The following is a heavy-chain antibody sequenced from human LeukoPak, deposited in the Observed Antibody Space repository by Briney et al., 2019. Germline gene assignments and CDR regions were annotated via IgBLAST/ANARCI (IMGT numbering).Heavy chain of an antibody. CDR1: GFTFTNYA. Sequence: GGSLRLSCAASGFTFTNYAMTWVRQAPGRGLEWVSTISGSGGNTYYADSVKGRFTISRDNSKNTLYLQMNSLRAEDSAVYYCAKAMVGPYFDYWGQGTLVTVSS. CDR2: ISGSGGNT. J-gene: IGHJ4*02. V-gene: IGHV3-23*01. CDR3: AKAMVGPYFDY. D-gene: IGHD1-26*01.